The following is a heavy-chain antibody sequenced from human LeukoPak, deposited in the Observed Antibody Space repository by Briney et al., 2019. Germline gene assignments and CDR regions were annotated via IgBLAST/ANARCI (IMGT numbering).Heavy chain of an antibody. V-gene: IGHV4-34*01. CDR3: ARGSVLRYFDWLPHSYFGY. Sequence: PSETLSLTCAVYGGSFSGYYWSWIRQPPGKGLEWIGEINHSGSTNYNPSLKSRVTISVDTSKNQFSLKLSSVTAADTAVYYCARGSVLRYFDWLPHSYFGYWGQGTLVTVSS. J-gene: IGHJ4*02. D-gene: IGHD3-9*01. CDR2: INHSGST. CDR1: GGSFSGYY.